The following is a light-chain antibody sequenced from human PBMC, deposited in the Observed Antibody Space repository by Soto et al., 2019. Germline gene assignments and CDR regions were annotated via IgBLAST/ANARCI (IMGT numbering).Light chain of an antibody. CDR2: GAS. CDR1: QSVSSSY. J-gene: IGKJ3*01. CDR3: QQYGSSPEGT. Sequence: EIALTQSPGTLSLSPGERATLSCRASQSVSSSYLAWYQQKPGQAPRLLIYGASSRATGIPDRFSGSGSGTDFTLTISRLEPEDFAVYYCQQYGSSPEGTFGPGTKVDIK. V-gene: IGKV3-20*01.